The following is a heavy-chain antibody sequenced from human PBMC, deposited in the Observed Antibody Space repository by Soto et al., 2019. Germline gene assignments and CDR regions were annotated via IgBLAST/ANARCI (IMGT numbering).Heavy chain of an antibody. CDR2: ISYDGSNK. Sequence: QVQLVESGGGVVQPGRSLRLSCAASGFTFSSYAMHWVRLAPGKGLEWVALISYDGSNKFYADSVKGRFTISRDNSKNTQYLQMNSLRAEDTAVYYCARDGGGSSNNWFDPWGQGTLVTVSS. J-gene: IGHJ5*02. CDR3: ARDGGGSSNNWFDP. D-gene: IGHD6-13*01. CDR1: GFTFSSYA. V-gene: IGHV3-30-3*01.